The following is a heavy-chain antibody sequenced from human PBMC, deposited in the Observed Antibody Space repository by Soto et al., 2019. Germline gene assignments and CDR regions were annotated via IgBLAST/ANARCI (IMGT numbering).Heavy chain of an antibody. CDR3: ARNCYGDPELCYYGMDV. J-gene: IGHJ6*02. V-gene: IGHV1-69*01. CDR2: IIPIFGTA. D-gene: IGHD4-17*01. CDR1: GGTFSSYA. Sequence: QVQLVQSGAEVKKPGSSVKVSCKASGGTFSSYAISWVRQAPGQGLEWMGGIIPIFGTANYAQKFQGRVTITADESTSTAYMELSSLRSEDTAVYYCARNCYGDPELCYYGMDVWGQGTTVTVSS.